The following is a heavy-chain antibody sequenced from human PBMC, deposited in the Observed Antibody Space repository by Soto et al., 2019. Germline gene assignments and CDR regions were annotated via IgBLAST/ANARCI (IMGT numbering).Heavy chain of an antibody. Sequence: SVKVSCKASGGTFSSYAISWVRQAPGQGLEWMGGIIPIFGTANYAQKFQGRVTITADESTSTAYMELSSLRSEDTAVYYCARLAVVTPHYYYGMDVWGQGTTGTVSS. CDR2: IIPIFGTA. D-gene: IGHD2-21*02. J-gene: IGHJ6*02. CDR1: GGTFSSYA. V-gene: IGHV1-69*13. CDR3: ARLAVVTPHYYYGMDV.